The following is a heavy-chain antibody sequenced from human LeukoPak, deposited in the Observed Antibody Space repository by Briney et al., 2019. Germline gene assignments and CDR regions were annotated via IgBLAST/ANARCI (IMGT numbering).Heavy chain of an antibody. CDR1: GGSISSYC. CDR3: ARGRYNWNDVQY. J-gene: IGHJ4*02. CDR2: IYNSGST. D-gene: IGHD1-20*01. Sequence: SSETLSVTCTVSGGSISSYCWSWIRQPPGKGLEWIGYIYNSGSTKYNPSLKSRVTISLDTSKNQFSLKLSSVTAADTAVYYCARGRYNWNDVQYWGQGTLVTVSS. V-gene: IGHV4-59*01.